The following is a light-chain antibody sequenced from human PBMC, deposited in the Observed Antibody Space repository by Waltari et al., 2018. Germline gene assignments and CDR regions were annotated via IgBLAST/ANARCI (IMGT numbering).Light chain of an antibody. CDR2: DAS. CDR1: QSVSRT. Sequence: EIVLTQSPGTLSLSPGERATLSCRASQSVSRTLAWYQQKPGQAPSLLIYDASTRATGIPDRVSGSGSGTDFSLTISRLEPEDFAVYYCQKYGTLPATFGQGTKVEVK. CDR3: QKYGTLPAT. J-gene: IGKJ1*01. V-gene: IGKV3-20*01.